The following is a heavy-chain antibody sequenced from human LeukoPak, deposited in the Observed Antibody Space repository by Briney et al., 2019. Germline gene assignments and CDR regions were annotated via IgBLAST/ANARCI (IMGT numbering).Heavy chain of an antibody. J-gene: IGHJ3*02. CDR3: ARGGELTSFYDAFDI. CDR2: INPNSGGT. D-gene: IGHD2-2*01. CDR1: GYTFTGYY. Sequence: ASVKVSCKASGYTFTGYYMHWVRQAPGQGLEWMGWINPNSGGTNYAQKFQGWVTMTRDTSISTAYMELSRLRSDDTAVYYCARGGELTSFYDAFDIWGQGTMVTVPS. V-gene: IGHV1-2*04.